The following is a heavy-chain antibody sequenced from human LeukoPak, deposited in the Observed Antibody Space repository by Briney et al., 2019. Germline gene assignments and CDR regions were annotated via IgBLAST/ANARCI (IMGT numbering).Heavy chain of an antibody. CDR1: GFTFSDYY. Sequence: GGSLRLSCAASGFTFSDYYMSWIRQAPGKGLEWVSYISSSSSYTNYADSVKGRFTISRDNARNSLYLQMNSLRAEDTAVYYCAGELRAGPMAFYFLDYWGQGTLVTVSS. D-gene: IGHD6-19*01. J-gene: IGHJ4*02. V-gene: IGHV3-11*06. CDR2: ISSSSSYT. CDR3: AGELRAGPMAFYFLDY.